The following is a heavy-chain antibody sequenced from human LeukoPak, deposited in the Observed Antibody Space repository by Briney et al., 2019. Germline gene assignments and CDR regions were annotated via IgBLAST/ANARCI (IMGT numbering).Heavy chain of an antibody. V-gene: IGHV3-30-3*01. J-gene: IGHJ1*01. D-gene: IGHD2-15*01. Sequence: GGSLRLSCAASGFTFSSYAMHWVRQAPGKGLEWVAVISYDGSNKYYADSVKGRFTISRDKSKNTLYLQMNSLRPEDTAVYYCAREAYCSGGSCYEHFQHWGQGTLVTHSS. CDR2: ISYDGSNK. CDR1: GFTFSSYA. CDR3: AREAYCSGGSCYEHFQH.